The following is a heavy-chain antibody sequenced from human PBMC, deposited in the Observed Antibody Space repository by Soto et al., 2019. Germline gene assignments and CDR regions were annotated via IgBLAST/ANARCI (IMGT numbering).Heavy chain of an antibody. CDR3: ARVEMKGGQWAVTTLSYCMDV. D-gene: IGHD4-4*01. CDR1: GYTFTSYG. J-gene: IGHJ6*03. Sequence: QVQLVQSGAEVKKPGASVKVSCKASGYTFTSYGISWVRQAPGQGLEWMGWISAYNGNTNYAQKLQGRVTMTTDTSTSTAYMELRSLRSDDTAVYYCARVEMKGGQWAVTTLSYCMDVWGKGTTVTVSS. CDR2: ISAYNGNT. V-gene: IGHV1-18*01.